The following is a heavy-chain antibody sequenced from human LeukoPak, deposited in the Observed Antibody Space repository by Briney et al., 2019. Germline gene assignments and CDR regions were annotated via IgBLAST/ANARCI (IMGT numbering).Heavy chain of an antibody. CDR2: IKSKTDGGTT. Sequence: PGGSLRLSCAASGFTFSNAWMSWVRQAPGKGLEWVGRIKSKTDGGTTDYAAPVKGRFTISRDDSKNTLYLQMNSLKTEDTAVYYCTTATGGSSSKDYWGQGTLVTVSS. D-gene: IGHD6-6*01. V-gene: IGHV3-15*01. CDR1: GFTFSNAW. CDR3: TTATGGSSSKDY. J-gene: IGHJ4*02.